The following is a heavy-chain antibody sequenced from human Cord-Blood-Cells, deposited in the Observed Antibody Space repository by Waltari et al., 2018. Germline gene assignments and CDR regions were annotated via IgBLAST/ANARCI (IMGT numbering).Heavy chain of an antibody. J-gene: IGHJ3*02. CDR2: SNPNSGGT. CDR3: ARATGDSPKDDAFDI. V-gene: IGHV1-2*04. CDR1: GYTFTGYY. Sequence: QVQLVQSGAEVKKPGASVKVSCKASGYTFTGYYMHWVRQAPGQGLEWMGWSNPNSGGTNYAQKFQGWVTMTRDTSISTAYMELSRLRSDDTAVYYCARATGDSPKDDAFDIWGQGTMVTVSS. D-gene: IGHD7-27*01.